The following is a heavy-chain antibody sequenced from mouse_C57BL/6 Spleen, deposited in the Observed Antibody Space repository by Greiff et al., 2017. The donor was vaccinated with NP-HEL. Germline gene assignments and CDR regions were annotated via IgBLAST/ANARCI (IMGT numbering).Heavy chain of an antibody. CDR3: ASPYDGYHVFDV. V-gene: IGHV1-39*01. D-gene: IGHD2-3*01. CDR2: INPNYGTT. CDR1: GYSFTDYN. Sequence: VHVKQSGPELVKPGASVKISCKASGYSFTDYNMNWVKQSNGKSLEWIGVINPNYGTTSYNQKFKGKATLTVDQSSSTAYMQLNSLTSEDSAVYYCASPYDGYHVFDVWGTGTTVTVSS. J-gene: IGHJ1*03.